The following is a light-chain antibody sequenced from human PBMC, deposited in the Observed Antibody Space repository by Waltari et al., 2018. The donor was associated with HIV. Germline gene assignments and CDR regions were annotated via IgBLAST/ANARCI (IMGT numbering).Light chain of an antibody. V-gene: IGLV1-47*03. CDR1: SSNIGSND. Sequence: HSVLTQPPSASGTPGQRVTISCSGSSSNIGSNDVDWYQQLPGTAPKLLIYRNDQRPSGVPDRFSGTKSGTSASLAISGLWSEDEADYYCSAWDDGLDGLLVFGGGTKLTVL. J-gene: IGLJ3*02. CDR2: RND. CDR3: SAWDDGLDGLLV.